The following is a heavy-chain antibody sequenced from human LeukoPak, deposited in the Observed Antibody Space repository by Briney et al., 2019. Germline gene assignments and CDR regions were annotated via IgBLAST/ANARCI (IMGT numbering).Heavy chain of an antibody. J-gene: IGHJ6*03. CDR2: IYHSGST. Sequence: PSGTLSLTCAVSGGSISSSNWWSWVRQPPGKGLEWIGEIYHSGSTKYHPSLKSRVTISVDKSKNQFSLKLSSVTAADTAVYYCARGPRDYYDSSGYYSGTYYYYYMDVWGKGTTVTVSS. CDR3: ARGPRDYYDSSGYYSGTYYYYYMDV. D-gene: IGHD3-22*01. V-gene: IGHV4-4*02. CDR1: GGSISSSNW.